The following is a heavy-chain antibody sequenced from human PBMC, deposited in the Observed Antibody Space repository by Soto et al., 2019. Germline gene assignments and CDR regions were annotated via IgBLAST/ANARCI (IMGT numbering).Heavy chain of an antibody. D-gene: IGHD6-19*01. CDR1: GFTCTSYA. CDR3: AKMSDGWYGAFHI. Sequence: EVRLLESGGGLVQPGGSLRLSCAASGFTCTSYAMTWVRQAPGKGLEWVSSISGSGASAYYADSVKGRFTISKDNSENTLYLQMNTLRAEDTAVYYCAKMSDGWYGAFHIWGQGTMVTVSS. CDR2: ISGSGASA. J-gene: IGHJ3*02. V-gene: IGHV3-23*01.